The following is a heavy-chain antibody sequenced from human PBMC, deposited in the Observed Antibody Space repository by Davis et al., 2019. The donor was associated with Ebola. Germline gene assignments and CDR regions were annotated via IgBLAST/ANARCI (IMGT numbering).Heavy chain of an antibody. Sequence: AASVKVSCKASGYTFTSYGISWVRQAPGQGLEWMGWISAYNGNTNYAQKLQGRVTMTTDTSTSTAYMELSSLRSEDTAVYYCASVNYGGNSGDYYYGMDVWGQGTTVTVSS. V-gene: IGHV1-18*01. CDR2: ISAYNGNT. CDR1: GYTFTSYG. J-gene: IGHJ6*02. CDR3: ASVNYGGNSGDYYYGMDV. D-gene: IGHD4-23*01.